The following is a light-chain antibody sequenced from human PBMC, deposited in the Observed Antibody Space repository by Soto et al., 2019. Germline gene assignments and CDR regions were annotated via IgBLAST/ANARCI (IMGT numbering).Light chain of an antibody. J-gene: IGKJ1*01. CDR2: DAS. CDR1: QTITSN. Sequence: EVVTTQSPATLSVSPEDTGTLAWRANQTITSNLAWYQQKPGQAPRLLIYDASNRATGIPARFSGSGSGTDFTLTISSLEPEDFAVYYCQQYRSSPRTFGQGTKV. V-gene: IGKV3D-15*01. CDR3: QQYRSSPRT.